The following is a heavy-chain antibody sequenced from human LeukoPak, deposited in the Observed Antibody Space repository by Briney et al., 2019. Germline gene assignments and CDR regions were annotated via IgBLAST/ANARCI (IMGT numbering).Heavy chain of an antibody. D-gene: IGHD6-19*01. CDR1: GFTFSSYS. V-gene: IGHV3-21*01. CDR3: ARDRSSGWAIGYFDY. J-gene: IGHJ4*02. CDR2: ISSSSSYI. Sequence: GGSLRLSCAASGFTFSSYSMNWVCQAPGKGLEWVSSISSSSSYIYYADSVKGRFTISRDNAKNSLYLQMNSLRAEDTAVYYCARDRSSGWAIGYFDYWGQGTLVTVSS.